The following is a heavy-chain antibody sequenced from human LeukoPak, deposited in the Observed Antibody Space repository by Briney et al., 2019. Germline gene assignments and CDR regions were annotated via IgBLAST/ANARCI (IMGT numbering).Heavy chain of an antibody. J-gene: IGHJ4*02. CDR3: ARDSYGGTQDY. CDR2: IKQDGSEK. CDR1: GFTFSSYW. Sequence: GGSLRLSCAASGFTFSSYWMSWVRQAPGKGLKWVANIKQDGSEKYYVDSVKGRFTISRDNAKNSLYLQMNSLRAEDTAVYYCARDSYGGTQDYWGQGTLVTVSS. V-gene: IGHV3-7*01. D-gene: IGHD4-23*01.